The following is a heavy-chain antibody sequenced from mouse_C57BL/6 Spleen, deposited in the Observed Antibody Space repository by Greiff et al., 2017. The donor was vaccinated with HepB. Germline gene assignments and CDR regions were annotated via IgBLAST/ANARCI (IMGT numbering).Heavy chain of an antibody. Sequence: VKLQQPGAELVKPGASVKMSCKASGYTFTSYWITWVKQRPGQGLEWIGDIYPGSGSTNYNEKFKSKATLTVDTSSSTAYMQLSSLTSEGSAVYDCARVSTLTRYFDYWGQGTTLTVSS. J-gene: IGHJ2*01. CDR1: GYTFTSYW. CDR3: ARVSTLTRYFDY. D-gene: IGHD5-5*01. CDR2: IYPGSGST. V-gene: IGHV1-55*01.